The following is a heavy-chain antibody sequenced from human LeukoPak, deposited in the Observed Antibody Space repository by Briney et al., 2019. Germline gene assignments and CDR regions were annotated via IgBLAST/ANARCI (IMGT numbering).Heavy chain of an antibody. J-gene: IGHJ4*02. CDR1: GFTFSSYA. CDR3: ARLYCSGGSCQIDY. CDR2: ISGSGGST. V-gene: IGHV3-23*01. D-gene: IGHD2-15*01. Sequence: PGGSLRLSCAASGFTFSSYAMSWVRQAPGKGLEWVSAISGSGGSTYYADSVKGRFTISRDNSKNTLYLQMNSLRAEDTAVYYCARLYCSGGSCQIDYWGQGTLVTVSS.